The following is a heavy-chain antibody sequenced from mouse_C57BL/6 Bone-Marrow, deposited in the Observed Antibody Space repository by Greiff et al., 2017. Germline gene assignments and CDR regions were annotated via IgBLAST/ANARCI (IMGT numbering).Heavy chain of an antibody. CDR1: GYTFTNYW. D-gene: IGHD1-1*01. J-gene: IGHJ4*01. Sequence: VQRVESGAELVRPGTSVKMSCKASGYTFTNYWIGWAKQRPGHGLEWIGDIYPGGGYTNYNEKFKGKATLTADKSSSTAYMQFSSLTSEDSAIYYCARGDYYGSSLYAMDYWGQGTSVTVSS. CDR3: ARGDYYGSSLYAMDY. CDR2: IYPGGGYT. V-gene: IGHV1-63*01.